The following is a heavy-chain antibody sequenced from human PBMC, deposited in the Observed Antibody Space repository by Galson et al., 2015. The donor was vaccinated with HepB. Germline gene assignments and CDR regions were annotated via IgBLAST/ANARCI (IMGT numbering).Heavy chain of an antibody. V-gene: IGHV3-73*01. CDR3: TRWIRGDQQMFDY. Sequence: SLRLSCAASGFTFSGSAMHWVRQASGKGLEWVGRIRSNANSYATAYAASVKGRFTISRDDSKNTAYLQMNSLKTEDTAVYYCTRWIRGDQQMFDYWGQGTLVTVSS. J-gene: IGHJ4*02. CDR2: IRSNANSYAT. CDR1: GFTFSGSA. D-gene: IGHD5-18*01.